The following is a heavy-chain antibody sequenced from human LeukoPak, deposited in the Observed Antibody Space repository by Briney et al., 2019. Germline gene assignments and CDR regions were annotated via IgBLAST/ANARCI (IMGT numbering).Heavy chain of an antibody. D-gene: IGHD6-19*01. CDR1: GFTVSSNY. J-gene: IGHJ6*02. CDR2: IYSGGST. V-gene: IGHV3-53*01. Sequence: PGGSLRLSCAASGFTVSSNYMSWVRQAPGKGLEWVSIIYSGGSTYYVDSVKGRFTISRDNSKNTLYLQMNSLRAEDTAVYYCARDSLSPAYSSGPHHFYGMDVWGQGTTVTVSS. CDR3: ARDSLSPAYSSGPHHFYGMDV.